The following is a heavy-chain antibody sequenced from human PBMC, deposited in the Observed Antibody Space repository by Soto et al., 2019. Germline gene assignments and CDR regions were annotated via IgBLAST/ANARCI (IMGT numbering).Heavy chain of an antibody. CDR1: GYSFTSYW. V-gene: IGHV5-51*01. CDR2: IYPGDSDT. D-gene: IGHD6-13*01. Sequence: GESLKISCNGSGYSFTSYWTGWVRQMPGKGLEWMGIIYPGDSDTRYSPSFQGQVTISADKSISTAYLQWSSLKASDTAMYYCARRKDAYSSSWLHWGQGTLVTVSS. CDR3: ARRKDAYSSSWLH. J-gene: IGHJ4*02.